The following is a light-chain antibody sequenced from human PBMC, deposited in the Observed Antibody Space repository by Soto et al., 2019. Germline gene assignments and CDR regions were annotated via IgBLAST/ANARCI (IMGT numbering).Light chain of an antibody. V-gene: IGKV1-39*01. J-gene: IGKJ4*01. CDR1: QSISSY. Sequence: DIQMTQSPSSLSASEGGRVTITCRASQSISSYLNWYQQKPGKAPKLLIYAASSLQSGVPSRFSGSGAGTDFTLTISSLQPVDFATYYCQQSYSTPLTFGGGTKVDIK. CDR2: AAS. CDR3: QQSYSTPLT.